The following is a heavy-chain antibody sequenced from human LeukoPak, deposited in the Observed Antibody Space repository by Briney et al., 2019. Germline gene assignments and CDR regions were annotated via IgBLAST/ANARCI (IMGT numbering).Heavy chain of an antibody. J-gene: IGHJ4*02. CDR2: ISTYSGNT. CDR1: GYTFTSYG. Sequence: ASVKVSCKASGYTFTSYGFCWVRQAPGQGLEWMGWISTYSGNTKYAQKLQGRVTMTTDASTSTAYMELSSLRSEDTAVYYCARDTPSSGHLSWGQGTLVTVSS. V-gene: IGHV1-18*01. CDR3: ARDTPSSGHLS. D-gene: IGHD3-22*01.